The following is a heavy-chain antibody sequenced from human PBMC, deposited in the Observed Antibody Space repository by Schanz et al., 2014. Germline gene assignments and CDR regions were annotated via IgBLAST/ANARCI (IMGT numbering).Heavy chain of an antibody. V-gene: IGHV3-64D*06. J-gene: IGHJ4*02. CDR2: ISHDGYST. CDR1: GFTFSSYG. Sequence: EVQLVESGGGLVQPGRSLRLSCAASGFTFSSYGMHWVRQAPGKGLEYVSAISHDGYSTYYADSVKGRFTISRDNSKNTLYLQMNSLRAEDTAVYYCAKVRYSSGWRGDYFDEWGQGTLVTVAS. D-gene: IGHD6-25*01. CDR3: AKVRYSSGWRGDYFDE.